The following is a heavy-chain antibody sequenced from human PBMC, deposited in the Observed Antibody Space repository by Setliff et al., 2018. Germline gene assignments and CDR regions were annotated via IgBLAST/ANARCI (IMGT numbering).Heavy chain of an antibody. CDR2: ININNFNT. D-gene: IGHD2-8*01. CDR3: SRLVRYCTTTTCQTLSGGEH. V-gene: IGHV1-18*01. Sequence: ASVKVSCKASGYTFSNYGVTWVRQAPGQGLEWMGWININNFNTKYAQKLQDRVTMTTDTSTDTAFLDLRSLRSDDTAIYYCSRLVRYCTTTTCQTLSGGEHWGPGTLVTVSS. J-gene: IGHJ1*01. CDR1: GYTFSNYG.